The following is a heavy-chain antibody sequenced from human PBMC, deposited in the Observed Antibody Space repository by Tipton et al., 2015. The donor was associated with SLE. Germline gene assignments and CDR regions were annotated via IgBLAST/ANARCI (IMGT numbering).Heavy chain of an antibody. CDR2: IHHRGST. Sequence: SLRLSCAVSGASITSSDWWSWVRQPPGKGLEYIGEIHHRGSTNYKSSLRGRVTISVDKSKNQFSLKLTSVTAADTAIYYCARGLSPFWSGRKNWFDPWGQGTLVTVSS. CDR1: GASITSSDW. CDR3: ARGLSPFWSGRKNWFDP. D-gene: IGHD3-3*01. J-gene: IGHJ5*02. V-gene: IGHV4-4*02.